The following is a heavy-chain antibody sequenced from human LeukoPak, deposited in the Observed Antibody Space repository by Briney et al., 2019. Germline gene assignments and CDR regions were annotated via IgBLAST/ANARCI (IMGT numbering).Heavy chain of an antibody. J-gene: IGHJ5*01. Sequence: GGSLRLSCAAPAFTFSNYGMTWVRQAPGQGLEWVSTISDSGGIAYYADSEKGRFTISRANSRSTLYLQMNMPRAEDTAEYYCAKDGGVNWGNWFDSWGQGTLVTVSS. CDR3: AKDGGVNWGNWFDS. CDR1: AFTFSNYG. V-gene: IGHV3-23*01. D-gene: IGHD3-16*01. CDR2: ISDSGGIA.